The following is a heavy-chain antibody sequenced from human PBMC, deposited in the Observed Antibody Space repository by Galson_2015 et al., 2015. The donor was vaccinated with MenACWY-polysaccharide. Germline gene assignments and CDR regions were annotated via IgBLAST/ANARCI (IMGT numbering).Heavy chain of an antibody. J-gene: IGHJ6*03. D-gene: IGHD2-2*02. CDR2: ISATGGTP. CDR1: AFDFNKYV. Sequence: SLRLSCAASAFDFNKYVMNWVRQPPGKGLQWVSSISATGGTPYYADSVRGRFTITRDNSKNTLYLQMNSLGAEDTAVYYCAKGTYRANAVLSHYYYYMDVWGKGTSVTVSS. V-gene: IGHV3-23*01. CDR3: AKGTYRANAVLSHYYYYMDV.